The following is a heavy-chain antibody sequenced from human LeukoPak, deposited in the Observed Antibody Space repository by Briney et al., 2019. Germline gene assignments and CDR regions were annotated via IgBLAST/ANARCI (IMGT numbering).Heavy chain of an antibody. J-gene: IGHJ4*02. CDR3: ARESSGSYWG. Sequence: GGSLRLSCVASGFIFSKLWMHWVRQAPGKGLVWVSRLNLDGSTTSYADSVKGRFTISRDNAKNTLYLQMNSLRVDDTGVYYCARESSGSYWGWGQGTLVIVSS. CDR1: GFIFSKLW. V-gene: IGHV3-74*01. D-gene: IGHD3-10*01. CDR2: LNLDGSTT.